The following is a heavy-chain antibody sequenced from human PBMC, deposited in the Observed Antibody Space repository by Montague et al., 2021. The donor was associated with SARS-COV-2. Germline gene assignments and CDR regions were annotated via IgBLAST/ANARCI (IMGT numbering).Heavy chain of an antibody. V-gene: IGHV6-1*01. Sequence: CAISGDSVCINTAAWNWIRQSPARGFEWLGRTHYRSKWTSDYATSVEGRISIDPDTSKNQFFLHLRSVTPEDTGVYYCVRDTGSAQAGFDAWGQGTLVTVSS. D-gene: IGHD4-17*01. CDR2: THYRSKWTS. CDR3: VRDTGSAQAGFDA. CDR1: GDSVCINTAA. J-gene: IGHJ4*02.